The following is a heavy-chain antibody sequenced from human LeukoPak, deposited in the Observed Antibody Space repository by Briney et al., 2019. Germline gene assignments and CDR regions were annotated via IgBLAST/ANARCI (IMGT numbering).Heavy chain of an antibody. CDR2: IYYSGST. D-gene: IGHD5-18*01. CDR1: GGSVSSGSYY. J-gene: IGHJ2*01. CDR3: ASGYSYGYGFWYFDL. V-gene: IGHV4-61*01. Sequence: SETLSLTWTVSGGSVSSGSYYWSWIRQPPRKGLEWIGYIYYSGSTNYNPSLKGRVTISVDTSKNQFSLKLSSVTAADTAVYYCASGYSYGYGFWYFDLWGRGTLVTVSS.